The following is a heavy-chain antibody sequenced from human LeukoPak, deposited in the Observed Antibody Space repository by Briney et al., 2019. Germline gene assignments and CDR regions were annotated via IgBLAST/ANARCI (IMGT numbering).Heavy chain of an antibody. D-gene: IGHD3-10*01. J-gene: IGHJ4*02. CDR2: IIPIFGTT. V-gene: IGHV1-69*06. CDR3: ASTGHYGSGTYDY. CDR1: GGTFSSYD. Sequence: SVKVSCKASGGTFSSYDISWVRQAPGQGLEWMGRIIPIFGTTNYAQKFQGRVTITADKSTSIVYMDLSSLRSEDTAVYYCASTGHYGSGTYDYWGQGTLVTVSS.